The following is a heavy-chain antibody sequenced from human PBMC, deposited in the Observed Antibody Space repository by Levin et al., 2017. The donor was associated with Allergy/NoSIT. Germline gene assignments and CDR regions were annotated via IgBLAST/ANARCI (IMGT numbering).Heavy chain of an antibody. CDR1: GGSISSYY. V-gene: IGHV4-4*07. D-gene: IGHD1-26*01. CDR3: ARDSGSSKSSPPRSQYGMDV. J-gene: IGHJ6*02. CDR2: IYTSGST. Sequence: SETLPLTCTVSGGSISSYYWSWIRQPAGKGLEWIGRIYTSGSTNYNPSLKSRVTMSVDTSKNQFSLKLSSVTAADTAVYYCARDSGSSKSSPPRSQYGMDVWGQGTTVTVSS.